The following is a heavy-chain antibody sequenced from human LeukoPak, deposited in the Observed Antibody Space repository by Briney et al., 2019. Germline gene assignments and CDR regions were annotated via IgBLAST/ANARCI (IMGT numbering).Heavy chain of an antibody. CDR3: ARDSVDSDSWDFTYYALGV. Sequence: DSVKVSCKPSGYSFTGHYLHWVRQAPGQGLEWMGWINPYSGGTNSEHQFQGRVTMTRDTSISTAVMELNRLRSDDTAVYYCARDSVDSDSWDFTYYALGVWGQGTTVIVSS. D-gene: IGHD6-13*01. CDR1: GYSFTGHY. V-gene: IGHV1-2*02. J-gene: IGHJ6*02. CDR2: INPYSGGT.